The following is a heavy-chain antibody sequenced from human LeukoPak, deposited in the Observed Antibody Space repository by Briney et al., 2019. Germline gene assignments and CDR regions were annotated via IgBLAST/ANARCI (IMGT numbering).Heavy chain of an antibody. CDR1: GFTFSSYG. J-gene: IGHJ4*02. CDR3: AKDRHIVVVIADGGEYFDY. Sequence: GGSLRLSCAASGFTFSSYGMHWVRQAPGKGLEWVAFIRYDGSSKYYADSVKGRFTISRDNSKNTLYLQMNSLRAEDTAVYYCAKDRHIVVVIADGGEYFDYWGQGTLVTVSS. D-gene: IGHD2-21*01. CDR2: IRYDGSSK. V-gene: IGHV3-30*02.